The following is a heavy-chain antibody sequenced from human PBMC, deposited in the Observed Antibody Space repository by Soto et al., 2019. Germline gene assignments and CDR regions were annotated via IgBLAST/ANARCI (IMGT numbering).Heavy chain of an antibody. CDR3: ARDSGYSSAYWEHYFDY. CDR1: GFSIGDKF. Sequence: GGSLRLSCATSGFSIGDKFMSWARQAPGKGLEWISVLSSGGDPSYADSVKGRFTISRDITKNTLFLQMTSLRVDDTAVYFCARDSGYSSAYWEHYFDYWGQGTLVTVSS. D-gene: IGHD3-16*01. CDR2: LSSGGDP. J-gene: IGHJ4*02. V-gene: IGHV3-53*01.